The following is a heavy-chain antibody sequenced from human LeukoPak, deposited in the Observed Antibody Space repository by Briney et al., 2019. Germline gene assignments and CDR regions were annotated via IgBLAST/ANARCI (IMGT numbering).Heavy chain of an antibody. CDR3: ARDHFKLELQDYYYGMDV. V-gene: IGHV3-33*08. Sequence: GGSLRLSCAASGFTFSSYSMNWVRQAPGKGLEWVAVIWYDGSNKYYADSVKGRFTISRDNSKNTLYLQMNSLRAEDTAVYYCARDHFKLELQDYYYGMDVWGQGTTVTVSS. CDR2: IWYDGSNK. D-gene: IGHD1-7*01. J-gene: IGHJ6*02. CDR1: GFTFSSYS.